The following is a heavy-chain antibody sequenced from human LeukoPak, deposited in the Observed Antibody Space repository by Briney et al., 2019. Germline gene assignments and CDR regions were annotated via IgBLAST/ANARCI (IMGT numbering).Heavy chain of an antibody. J-gene: IGHJ4*02. V-gene: IGHV3-48*01. CDR2: ISGSGSSI. CDR1: GFTFSSYS. Sequence: GGSLRLSCAASGFTFSSYSMNWVRQAQGEGLEWVSYISGSGSSIYYADSVKGRFTISRDNVKNSLYLQMNSLRAEDTAVYYCARQLDSWGQGTLVTVSS. CDR3: ARQLDS.